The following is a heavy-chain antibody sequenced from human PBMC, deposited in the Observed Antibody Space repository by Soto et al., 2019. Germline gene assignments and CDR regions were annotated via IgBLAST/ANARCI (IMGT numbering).Heavy chain of an antibody. Sequence: ASVKVSCKASGYTFTGYYVHWVRQAPGHGLEWLGWIHLNSGGTNYAQSFQGRVTMTRDMSVSTVYMEMTGLSSDDTAVYYRARVDDYVWGSFRPWGQGTQVTVSS. V-gene: IGHV1-2*02. D-gene: IGHD3-16*02. CDR2: IHLNSGGT. CDR3: ARVDDYVWGSFRP. J-gene: IGHJ4*02. CDR1: GYTFTGYY.